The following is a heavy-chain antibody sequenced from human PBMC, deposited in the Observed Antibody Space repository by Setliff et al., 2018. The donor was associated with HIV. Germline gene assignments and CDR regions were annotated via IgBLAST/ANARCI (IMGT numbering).Heavy chain of an antibody. V-gene: IGHV3-11*03. D-gene: IGHD4-17*01. Sequence: NLGGSLRLSCAASGFTFSDYYMSWIRQAPGKGLEWVSYISSSSSYTNYADSVKGRFTISRDNAKNSLYLQMNSLRAEDTAVYYCARSHDYGDDRRLDYWGQGTLVTVSS. CDR3: ARSHDYGDDRRLDY. J-gene: IGHJ4*02. CDR1: GFTFSDYY. CDR2: ISSSSSYT.